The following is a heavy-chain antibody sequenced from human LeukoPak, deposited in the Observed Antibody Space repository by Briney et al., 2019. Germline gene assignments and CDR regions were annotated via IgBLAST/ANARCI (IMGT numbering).Heavy chain of an antibody. D-gene: IGHD3-22*01. CDR2: INPSGGST. J-gene: IGHJ4*02. CDR3: ARVPAGGLRLNYYDSSGYFHY. Sequence: GGSLRLSCAASGFTFTSYYMHWVRQAPGQGLEWMGIINPSGGSTSYAQKFQGRVTMTRDTSTSTVYMELSSLRSEDTAVYYCARVPAGGLRLNYYDSSGYFHYWGQGTLVTVSS. V-gene: IGHV1-46*01. CDR1: GFTFTSYY.